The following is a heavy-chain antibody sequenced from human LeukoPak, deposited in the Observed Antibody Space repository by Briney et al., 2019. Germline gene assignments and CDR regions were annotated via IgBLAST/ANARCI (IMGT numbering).Heavy chain of an antibody. CDR2: ISSSGSYI. V-gene: IGHV3-21*01. D-gene: IGHD3-3*01. CDR1: EFTFSSYS. Sequence: AGGSLRLSCAASEFTFSSYSMNWVRQAPGKGLEWVSSISSSGSYIYYADSVKGRFTISRDNAKSSLYLQMNSLRAEDSAVYYCARDYLPVGPITIFGVVQQGAFDIWGQGTMVTVSS. CDR3: ARDYLPVGPITIFGVVQQGAFDI. J-gene: IGHJ3*02.